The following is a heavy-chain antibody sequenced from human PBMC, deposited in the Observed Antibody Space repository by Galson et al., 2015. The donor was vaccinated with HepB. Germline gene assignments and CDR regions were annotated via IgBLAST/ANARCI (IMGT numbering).Heavy chain of an antibody. Sequence: SLRLSCAASGFGFSNYGMHWVRQAPGKGLEWVAVISYDGSRNYYADSVQGRFTISRDNSRDTLYLQMNSLKTEDTAVYYCAKVRHPGYYYGLAVWGQGTAVTVPS. CDR3: AKVRHPGYYYGLAV. J-gene: IGHJ6*02. CDR1: GFGFSNYG. V-gene: IGHV3-30*18. CDR2: ISYDGSRN.